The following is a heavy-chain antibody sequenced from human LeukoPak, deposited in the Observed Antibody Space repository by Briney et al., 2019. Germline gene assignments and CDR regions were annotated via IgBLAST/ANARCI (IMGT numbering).Heavy chain of an antibody. J-gene: IGHJ4*02. Sequence: GGSLRLSCAASGFTLSSSEMNWVRQAPGKGLEWVANIKQDGSEKYYVDSVKGRFTISRDNAKNSLYLQMNSLRAEDTAVYYCATTRGGQWLVNYFDYWGQGTLVTVSS. CDR2: IKQDGSEK. CDR1: GFTLSSSE. V-gene: IGHV3-7*01. D-gene: IGHD6-19*01. CDR3: ATTRGGQWLVNYFDY.